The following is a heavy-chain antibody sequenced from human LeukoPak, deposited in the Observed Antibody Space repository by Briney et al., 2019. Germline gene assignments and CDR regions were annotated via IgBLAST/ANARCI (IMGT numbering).Heavy chain of an antibody. J-gene: IGHJ4*02. Sequence: SEALSLTCAVYGGSFSGYYWSWIRQPPGKGLEWIGEINHSGSTNYNPSLKSRVTISVDTSKNQFSLKLSSVTAADTAVYYCARFCYDSSGYHMIFDYWGQGTLVTVSS. CDR3: ARFCYDSSGYHMIFDY. V-gene: IGHV4-34*01. D-gene: IGHD3-22*01. CDR1: GGSFSGYY. CDR2: INHSGST.